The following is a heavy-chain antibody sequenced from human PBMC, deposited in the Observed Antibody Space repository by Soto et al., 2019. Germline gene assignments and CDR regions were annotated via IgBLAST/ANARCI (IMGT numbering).Heavy chain of an antibody. CDR1: GFAFSDAS. J-gene: IGHJ4*02. D-gene: IGHD3-3*01. CDR3: TPLASGHYGYDF. CDR2: IKTKSSGGTT. Sequence: DVQLVESGGDLVQPGGSLRLSCAASGFAFSDASMSWVRQAPGKGLEWVGRIKTKSSGGTTDYAAPVKGRFTISRDDSKNTVYLQMDSLKAEDTAVYSCTPLASGHYGYDFWGQGTLVTVSS. V-gene: IGHV3-15*01.